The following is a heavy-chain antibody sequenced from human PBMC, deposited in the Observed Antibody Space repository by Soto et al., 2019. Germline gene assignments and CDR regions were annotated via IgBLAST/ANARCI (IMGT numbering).Heavy chain of an antibody. CDR2: ISYDGSNK. J-gene: IGHJ5*02. D-gene: IGHD2-8*01. CDR3: AKDRSCTNGVCHGVLDP. CDR1: GFTFSSYG. Sequence: HPGGSLRLSCAASGFTFSSYGMHWVRQAPGKGLEWVAVISYDGSNKYYADSVKGRFTISRDNSKNTLYLQMNSLRAEDTAVYYCAKDRSCTNGVCHGVLDPRGQGTLVTVSS. V-gene: IGHV3-30*18.